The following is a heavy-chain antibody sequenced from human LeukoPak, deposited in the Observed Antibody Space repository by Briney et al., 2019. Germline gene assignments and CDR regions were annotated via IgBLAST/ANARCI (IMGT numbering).Heavy chain of an antibody. CDR3: AKSITRIVVEPDY. Sequence: PGGSLRLSCAASGFTFSNYSMHWVRQAPGRGLEWVAIISYDGSDSYYADSVRGRFTISRDNSKSTLYLQMNSLRAEDTAVYYCAKSITRIVVEPDYWGQGTLVTVSS. CDR1: GFTFSNYS. J-gene: IGHJ4*02. CDR2: ISYDGSDS. D-gene: IGHD3-22*01. V-gene: IGHV3-30*18.